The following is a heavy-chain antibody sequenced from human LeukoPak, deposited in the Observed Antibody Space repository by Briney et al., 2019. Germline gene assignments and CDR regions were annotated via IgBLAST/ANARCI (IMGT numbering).Heavy chain of an antibody. J-gene: IGHJ4*02. Sequence: ASVKVSCKASGGTFSSYAISWVRQAPGQGLEWMGRIIPILGIANYAQKFQGRVTITADKSTSTAYMELSSLRSGDTAVYYCARTTLTGYSPTDYWGQGTLVTVSS. CDR3: ARTTLTGYSPTDY. D-gene: IGHD3-9*01. CDR1: GGTFSSYA. CDR2: IIPILGIA. V-gene: IGHV1-69*04.